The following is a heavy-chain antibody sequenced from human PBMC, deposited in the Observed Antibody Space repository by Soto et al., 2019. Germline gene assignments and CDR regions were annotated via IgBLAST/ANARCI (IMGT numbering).Heavy chain of an antibody. CDR1: GGSVNNSA. V-gene: IGHV1-69*01. D-gene: IGHD6-13*01. CDR3: GRGSSWTKVEY. CDR2: IIPIFGTA. J-gene: IGHJ4*02. Sequence: QVQLVQSGAEVKKPGSSVRVSCKASGGSVNNSAISWLRQAPGQGLEWMGGIIPIFGTAIYARKFQGRVPITADVSSSTAYRALNNVRSEDTAVYYCGRGSSWTKVEYWGQGTLVTVSS.